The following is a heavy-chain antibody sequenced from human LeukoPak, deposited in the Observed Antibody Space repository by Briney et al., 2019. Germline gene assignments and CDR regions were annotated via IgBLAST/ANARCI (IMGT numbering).Heavy chain of an antibody. Sequence: DSVKVSCKASGYTFTGYYMHWVRQAPGQGLEWMGWINPNSGGTNYAQKFQGRVTMTRDTSISTAYMELSRLRSDDTAVYYCARGQELESAFDIWGQGTMVTVSS. CDR3: ARGQELESAFDI. CDR1: GYTFTGYY. V-gene: IGHV1-2*02. J-gene: IGHJ3*02. CDR2: INPNSGGT. D-gene: IGHD1-1*01.